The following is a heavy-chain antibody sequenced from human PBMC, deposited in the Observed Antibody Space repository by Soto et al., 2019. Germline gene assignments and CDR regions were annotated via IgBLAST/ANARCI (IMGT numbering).Heavy chain of an antibody. J-gene: IGHJ5*02. Sequence: QVQLVQSGAEVKKPGSSVKVSCKASGGTFSSYAISWVRQAPGQGLEWMGGIIPIFGTANYAQKFQGRVTITAGETTSTAYMELSTLRSLNTAVYYCARDPLHYGSGTGWFDPWGQGTLVTVSS. CDR3: ARDPLHYGSGTGWFDP. V-gene: IGHV1-69*12. D-gene: IGHD3-10*01. CDR2: IIPIFGTA. CDR1: GGTFSSYA.